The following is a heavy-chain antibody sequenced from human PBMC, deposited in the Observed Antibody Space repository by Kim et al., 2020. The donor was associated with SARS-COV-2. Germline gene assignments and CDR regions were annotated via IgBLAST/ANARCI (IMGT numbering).Heavy chain of an antibody. J-gene: IGHJ3*02. CDR1: GGSFSGYY. V-gene: IGHV4-34*01. D-gene: IGHD3-9*01. Sequence: SETLSLTCAVYGGSFSGYYWSWIRQPPGKGLEWIGEINHSGSTNYNPSLKSRVTISVDTSKNQFSLKLSSVTAADTAVYYCARGRDPGGDIFDRLFDIWGQGTMVTVSS. CDR3: ARGRDPGGDIFDRLFDI. CDR2: INHSGST.